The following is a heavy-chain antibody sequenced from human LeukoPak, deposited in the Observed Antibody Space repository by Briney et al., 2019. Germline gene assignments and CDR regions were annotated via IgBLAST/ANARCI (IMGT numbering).Heavy chain of an antibody. Sequence: ASVKVSCNVSGYTLTELSMHWVRQAPGKGLEWMGGFDPEDGETIYAQKFQGRVTMTEDTSTDTAYMELSSLRSEDTAVYYCATTVATFRTFDYWGQGTLVTVSS. CDR2: FDPEDGET. V-gene: IGHV1-24*01. CDR3: ATTVATFRTFDY. CDR1: GYTLTELS. J-gene: IGHJ4*02. D-gene: IGHD5-12*01.